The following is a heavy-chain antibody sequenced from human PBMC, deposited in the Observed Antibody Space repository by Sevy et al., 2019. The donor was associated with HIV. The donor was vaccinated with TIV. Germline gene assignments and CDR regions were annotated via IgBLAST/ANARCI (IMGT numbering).Heavy chain of an antibody. CDR3: ARTSTLTISALDS. CDR1: GGTFVGHY. CDR2: INHRGTA. Sequence: SQTLSLTCGVSGGTFVGHYWTWIRQTPGKGLEWIGEINHRGTANYNPSLKSRVSISVDTSNNQFSLGLNSVTAADTAVYYCARTSTLTISALDSWGQGALVTVSS. D-gene: IGHD4-17*01. J-gene: IGHJ4*02. V-gene: IGHV4-34*01.